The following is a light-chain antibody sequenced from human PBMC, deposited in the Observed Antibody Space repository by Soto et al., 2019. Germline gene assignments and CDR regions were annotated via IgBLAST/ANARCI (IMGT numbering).Light chain of an antibody. CDR2: DAS. Sequence: EIVLTQSPATLSLSPGERATLSCGASQSVSRYLAWYQQKPGQAPRLLIYDASNRATGIPARFSGSGSGTDFNLTISRLEPEDFAVYYCQQYGSSPTTFGQGTKVDI. V-gene: IGKV3D-20*01. CDR1: QSVSRY. CDR3: QQYGSSPTT. J-gene: IGKJ1*01.